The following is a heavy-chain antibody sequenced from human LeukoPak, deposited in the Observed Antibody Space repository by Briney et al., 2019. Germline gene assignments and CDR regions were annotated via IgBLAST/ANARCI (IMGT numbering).Heavy chain of an antibody. CDR2: IKSKTDGGTT. V-gene: IGHV3-15*07. J-gene: IGHJ4*02. Sequence: PGGSLRLSCAVSGLTLSNVWMNWVRQAPGKGLEWVGRIKSKTDGGTTDYAAPVKGRFTISRDDSKNTLYLQMNSLKTEDTAVYYCTTTVMVVTATPYYWGQGTLVTVSS. D-gene: IGHD2-21*02. CDR3: TTTVMVVTATPYY. CDR1: GLTLSNVW.